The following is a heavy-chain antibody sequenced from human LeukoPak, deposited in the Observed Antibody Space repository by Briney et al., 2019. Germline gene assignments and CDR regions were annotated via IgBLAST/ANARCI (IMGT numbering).Heavy chain of an antibody. Sequence: SETLSLTCTVSGGSISSYYWSWIRQPPGKGLEWIGYIYYSGSTNYNPSLKSRVTISVDTSKNQFSLKLSSVTAADTAVYYCARDHYGGNAVGWYFDLWGRGTLVTVSS. CDR3: ARDHYGGNAVGWYFDL. D-gene: IGHD4-23*01. CDR2: IYYSGST. J-gene: IGHJ2*01. CDR1: GGSISSYY. V-gene: IGHV4-59*01.